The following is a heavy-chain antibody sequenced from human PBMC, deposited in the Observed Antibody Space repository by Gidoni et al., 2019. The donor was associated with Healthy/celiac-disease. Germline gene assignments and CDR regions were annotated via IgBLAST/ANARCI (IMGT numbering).Heavy chain of an antibody. D-gene: IGHD2-15*01. CDR1: GGSISSGGYY. Sequence: QVQLQESGPGLVKPSQTLSLTCTVPGGSISSGGYYWSWIRQHPGKGLEWIGYIYYSGSTYYNPSLKSRVTISVDTSKNQFSLKLSSVTAADTAVYYCARRYCSGGSCYPADYWGQGTLVTVSS. J-gene: IGHJ4*02. CDR2: IYYSGST. V-gene: IGHV4-31*03. CDR3: ARRYCSGGSCYPADY.